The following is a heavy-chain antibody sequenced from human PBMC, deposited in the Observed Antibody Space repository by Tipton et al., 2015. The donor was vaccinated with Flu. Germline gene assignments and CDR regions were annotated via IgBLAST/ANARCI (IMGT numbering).Heavy chain of an antibody. V-gene: IGHV4-59*08. Sequence: TLSLTCTVSGGSISGYYWSWIRQPPGKGLEWIGYIYYSGSTNYNPSLKSRVTISVDTSKNQFSLKLSSVTAADTAVYYCASSIVGATTPPLAFDYWGQGTLVTVSS. J-gene: IGHJ4*02. CDR3: ASSIVGATTPPLAFDY. CDR1: GGSISGYY. CDR2: IYYSGST. D-gene: IGHD1-26*01.